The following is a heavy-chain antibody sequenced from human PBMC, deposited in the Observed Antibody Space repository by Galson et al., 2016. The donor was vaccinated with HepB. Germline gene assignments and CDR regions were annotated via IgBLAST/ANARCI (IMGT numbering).Heavy chain of an antibody. Sequence: SLRLSCAASGFSFSNYAMTWVRQAPGKGLEWVALLTGSGGATYYADSVKGRFIISRINSKNTLYLQMNSLRAEDTAIYYCAKNYGNGEDMDYFDYWGQGTLGTVSS. CDR3: AKNYGNGEDMDYFDY. D-gene: IGHD3-10*01. J-gene: IGHJ4*02. V-gene: IGHV3-23*01. CDR1: GFSFSNYA. CDR2: LTGSGGAT.